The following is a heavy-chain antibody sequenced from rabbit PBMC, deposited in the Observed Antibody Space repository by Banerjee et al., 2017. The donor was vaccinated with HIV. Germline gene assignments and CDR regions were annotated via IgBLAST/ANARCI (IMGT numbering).Heavy chain of an antibody. Sequence: QEQLVESGGGLVQPGGSLKLSCKASGFDFSSYGVSWVRQAPGKGLEWIGYIDPVFGSTYYASWVKSRFTISKTSSTTVTLQMTSLTAADTATYFCARHLGYYVGSSLWGQGTLVTVS. J-gene: IGHJ3*01. D-gene: IGHD8-1*01. CDR2: IDPVFGST. CDR3: ARHLGYYVGSSL. CDR1: GFDFSSYG. V-gene: IGHV1S39*01.